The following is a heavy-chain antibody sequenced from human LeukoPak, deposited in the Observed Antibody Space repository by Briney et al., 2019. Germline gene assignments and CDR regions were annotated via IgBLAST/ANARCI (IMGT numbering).Heavy chain of an antibody. D-gene: IGHD3-10*01. J-gene: IGHJ4*02. CDR3: ARDGRLTIFVRGIITEGSPPKN. Sequence: ASVKVSCKASGYTFTDSYMHWVRQAPGQGLEWMGWINPKTGGTNYAQRFQGRVTMTRDKSIRTAYMELNSLRSDDTAVYYCARDGRLTIFVRGIITEGSPPKNWGQGTLVTVSS. CDR2: INPKTGGT. V-gene: IGHV1-2*02. CDR1: GYTFTDSY.